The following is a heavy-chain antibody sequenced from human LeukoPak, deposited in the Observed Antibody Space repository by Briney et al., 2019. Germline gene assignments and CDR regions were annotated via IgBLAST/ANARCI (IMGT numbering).Heavy chain of an antibody. J-gene: IGHJ4*02. CDR1: GYTFTDYF. Sequence: ASVKVSCKASGYTFTDYFMHWVRQAPGQGLEWMGWINPNSGGTNYAQKFQGRVTITADESTSTAYMELSSLRSEDTAVYYCARGIAAAGTHFDYWGQGTLVTVSS. V-gene: IGHV1-2*02. CDR2: INPNSGGT. D-gene: IGHD6-13*01. CDR3: ARGIAAAGTHFDY.